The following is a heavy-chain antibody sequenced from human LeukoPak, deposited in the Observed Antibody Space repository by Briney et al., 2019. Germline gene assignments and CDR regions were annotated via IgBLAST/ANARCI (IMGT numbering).Heavy chain of an antibody. Sequence: PGGSLRLSCAASGFTVSSNYMSWVRQAPGKGLEGVSVIYSGGSTYYADSVNGRFTISRHNSKNTMYLQMNSLRAEDTAVYYCASMIAPYYFDYWGQGTLVTVSS. CDR1: GFTVSSNY. J-gene: IGHJ4*02. CDR2: IYSGGST. D-gene: IGHD3-22*01. V-gene: IGHV3-53*04. CDR3: ASMIAPYYFDY.